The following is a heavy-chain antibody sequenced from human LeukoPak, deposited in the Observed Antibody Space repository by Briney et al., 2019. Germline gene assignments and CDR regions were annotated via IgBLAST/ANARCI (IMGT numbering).Heavy chain of an antibody. CDR2: VYYSGST. J-gene: IGHJ4*02. CDR1: DYSISSGDY. Sequence: SETLSLTCAVSDYSISSGDYWGWIRQPPGKGLEWIGSVYYSGSTHYSPSLKNRVTISVDTSKNQFSLKLRSVPAADTALYYCARNDSSGYFEYWGQGTLVTVSS. V-gene: IGHV4-38-2*01. D-gene: IGHD3-22*01. CDR3: ARNDSSGYFEY.